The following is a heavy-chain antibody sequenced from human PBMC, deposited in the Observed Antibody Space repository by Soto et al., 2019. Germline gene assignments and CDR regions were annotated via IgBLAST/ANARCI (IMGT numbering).Heavy chain of an antibody. J-gene: IGHJ6*02. CDR3: ARDETGDSYYYYYGMDV. D-gene: IGHD7-27*01. V-gene: IGHV1-69*01. CDR2: ILPIFGTT. CDR1: GGTFNIYN. Sequence: QVQLVQSGAEVKKPGSSVKVSCKASGGTFNIYNINWVRQAPGQGLEWMGGILPIFGTTNYAQRFQGRLTIIAADSTSTAYMELSSLRSEDTAVYYCARDETGDSYYYYYGMDVWGQGTTVTVTS.